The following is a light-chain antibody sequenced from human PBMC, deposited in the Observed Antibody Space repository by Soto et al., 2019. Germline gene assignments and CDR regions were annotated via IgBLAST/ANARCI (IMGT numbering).Light chain of an antibody. CDR1: SSDVGAYNY. V-gene: IGLV2-8*01. Sequence: QSVLTQPPSASGSVGQSATISCTGTSSDVGAYNYVSWYQQHPGKAPKLMIYEVSKRPSGVPDRFSGSKSGYTASLTVSGLQAEDEADYYCSSHAGNNNYVFGTGTKVTVL. J-gene: IGLJ1*01. CDR3: SSHAGNNNYV. CDR2: EVS.